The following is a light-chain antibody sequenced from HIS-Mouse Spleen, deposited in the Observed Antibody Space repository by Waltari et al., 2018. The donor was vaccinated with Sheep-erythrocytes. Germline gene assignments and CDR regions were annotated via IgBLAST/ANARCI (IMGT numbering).Light chain of an antibody. CDR2: DDS. CDR1: NIGSKS. Sequence: SYVLTQPPSVSVAPGKTARITCGGHNIGSKSAHWYQQKPGQAPVLVVYDDSDRPSGIPERFSGSNSGNTATLTISRVEAGDEADYYCQVWDSSSDHHVVFGGGTKLTVL. V-gene: IGLV3-21*03. J-gene: IGLJ2*01. CDR3: QVWDSSSDHHVV.